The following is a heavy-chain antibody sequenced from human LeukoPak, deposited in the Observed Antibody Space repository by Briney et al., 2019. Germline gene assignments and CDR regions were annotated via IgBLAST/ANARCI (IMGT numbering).Heavy chain of an antibody. D-gene: IGHD2-2*03. V-gene: IGHV4-31*03. J-gene: IGHJ4*02. CDR2: IYYSGST. Sequence: SETLSLTCTVSGGSISGGGYYWSWIRQHPGKGLEWSGYIYYSGSTYYNPSLKSRVTISVDTSKNQSSLKLSSVTAAATAVYYCARGSWIMYYFDYWGQGTLVTVSS. CDR3: ARGSWIMYYFDY. CDR1: GGSISGGGYY.